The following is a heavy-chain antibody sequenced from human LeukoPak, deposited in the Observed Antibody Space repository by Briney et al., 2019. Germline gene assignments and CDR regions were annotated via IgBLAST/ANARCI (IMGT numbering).Heavy chain of an antibody. Sequence: PSETLSLTCAVYGGSFSGYYGSWIRQPPGKGLEWIGEINHSGSTNHNPSLKSRVTISVDTSKNQFSPKLSSVTAADTAVYYCARVEHIVVVTAIQNWFDPWGQGTLVTVSS. CDR1: GGSFSGYY. J-gene: IGHJ5*02. CDR2: INHSGST. CDR3: ARVEHIVVVTAIQNWFDP. V-gene: IGHV4-34*01. D-gene: IGHD2-21*02.